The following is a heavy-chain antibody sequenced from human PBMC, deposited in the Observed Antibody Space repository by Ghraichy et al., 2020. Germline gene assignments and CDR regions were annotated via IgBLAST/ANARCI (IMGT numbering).Heavy chain of an antibody. D-gene: IGHD4-17*01. J-gene: IGHJ6*02. V-gene: IGHV3-30*18. Sequence: GGSLRLSCAASRFTFSSYGMHWVRQAPGKGLEWVAVISYDGSNKYYADSVKGRFTISRDNSKNTLYLQMNSLRAEDTAVYYCAKDRVARPYGDYEFGYYYYYGMDVWGQGTTVTVSS. CDR1: RFTFSSYG. CDR3: AKDRVARPYGDYEFGYYYYYGMDV. CDR2: ISYDGSNK.